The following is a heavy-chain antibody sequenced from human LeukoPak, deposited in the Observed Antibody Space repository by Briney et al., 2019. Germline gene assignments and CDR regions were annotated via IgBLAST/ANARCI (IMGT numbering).Heavy chain of an antibody. V-gene: IGHV1-69*05. CDR2: IIPIFGTA. J-gene: IGHJ6*03. CDR1: GYTFNTYG. CDR3: ARARRFRDYYYYYMDV. Sequence: ASVKVSCKASGYTFNTYGISWLRQAPGQGLEWMGGIIPIFGTANYAQKFQGRVTITTDESTSTAYMELSSLRSEDTAVYYCARARRFRDYYYYYMDVWGKGTTVTVSS. D-gene: IGHD3-3*01.